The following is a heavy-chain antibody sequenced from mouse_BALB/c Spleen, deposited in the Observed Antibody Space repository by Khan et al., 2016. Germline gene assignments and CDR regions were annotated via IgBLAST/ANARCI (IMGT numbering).Heavy chain of an antibody. V-gene: IGHV1-4*01. J-gene: IGHJ2*01. CDR2: INPSSGYT. CDR1: GYTFTSYT. CDR3: ASSRRMGGNYLFDY. Sequence: QVRLQQSGAELARPGASVKMSCKASGYTFTSYTMHWVKQRPGQGLEWIGYINPSSGYTNYNQKFKDKATLTADKSSSTAYMQLSSLTSEDSAVYYCASSRRMGGNYLFDYWGQGTILTVSS. D-gene: IGHD2-1*01.